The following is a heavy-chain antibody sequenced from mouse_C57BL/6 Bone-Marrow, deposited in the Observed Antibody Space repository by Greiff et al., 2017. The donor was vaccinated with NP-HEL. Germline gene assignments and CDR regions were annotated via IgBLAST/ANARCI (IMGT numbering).Heavy chain of an antibody. CDR2: IYPRSGNT. CDR3: ARPYGSSPFAY. J-gene: IGHJ3*01. V-gene: IGHV1-81*01. CDR1: GYTFTSYG. Sequence: VQVVESGAELARPGASVKLSCKASGYTFTSYGISWVKQRTGQGLEWIGEIYPRSGNTYYNEKFKGKATLTADKSSSTAYMELRSLTSEDSAVYFCARPYGSSPFAYWGQGTLVTVSA. D-gene: IGHD1-1*01.